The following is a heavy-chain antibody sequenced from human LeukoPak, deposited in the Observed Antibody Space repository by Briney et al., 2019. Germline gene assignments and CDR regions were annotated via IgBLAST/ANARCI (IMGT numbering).Heavy chain of an antibody. CDR1: GGSFSGYY. V-gene: IGHV4-34*01. CDR2: IYYSGST. J-gene: IGHJ6*02. D-gene: IGHD6-13*01. Sequence: SETLSLTCAVYGGSFSGYYWSWIRQPPGKGLEWIGSIYYSGSTYYNPSLKSRVTISVDTSKNQFSLKLSSVTAADTAVYYCASKTYSSSWYGYYYYYGMDVWGQGTTVTVSS. CDR3: ASKTYSSSWYGYYYYYGMDV.